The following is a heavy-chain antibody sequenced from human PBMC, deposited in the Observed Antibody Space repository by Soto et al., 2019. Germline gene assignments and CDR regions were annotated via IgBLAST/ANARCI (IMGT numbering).Heavy chain of an antibody. J-gene: IGHJ4*02. CDR1: GGSFSGYY. V-gene: IGHV4-34*01. D-gene: IGHD1-20*01. CDR2: INHSGST. CDR3: ARDKITGILDY. Sequence: SETLSLTCAVHGGSFSGYYWTWIRQSPGKGLEWIGEINHSGSTSYNPSLKSRVTISVDRSKNHFSLNLNSVTAADTAVYYCARDKITGILDYWGQGTPVTVSS.